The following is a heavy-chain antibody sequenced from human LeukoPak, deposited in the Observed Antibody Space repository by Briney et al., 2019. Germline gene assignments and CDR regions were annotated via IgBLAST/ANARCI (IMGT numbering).Heavy chain of an antibody. D-gene: IGHD3-10*01. CDR3: AGSQSDAFDM. J-gene: IGHJ3*02. Sequence: ASVKVSCKASGYTATSYYMHWVRQAPGQGLEWMAILNPSGGSSNYAQKFQGRVTITRDTSASTAYMDLSSLRSEDTAVYYCAGSQSDAFDMWGQGTMVTVPS. CDR2: LNPSGGSS. V-gene: IGHV1-46*01. CDR1: GYTATSYY.